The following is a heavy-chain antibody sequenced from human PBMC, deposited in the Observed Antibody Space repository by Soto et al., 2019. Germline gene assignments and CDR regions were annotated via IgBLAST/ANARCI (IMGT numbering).Heavy chain of an antibody. CDR3: AKDRGITIFGVVIRAYVYYGMDV. CDR2: ISGSGGST. CDR1: GFTFSSYA. V-gene: IGHV3-23*01. D-gene: IGHD3-3*01. J-gene: IGHJ6*02. Sequence: QPGGSLRLSCAASGFTFSSYAMSWVRQAPGKGLEWVSAISGSGGSTYYADSVKGRFTISRDNSKNTLYLQMNSLRAEDTAVYYCAKDRGITIFGVVIRAYVYYGMDVWGQGTTVTVSS.